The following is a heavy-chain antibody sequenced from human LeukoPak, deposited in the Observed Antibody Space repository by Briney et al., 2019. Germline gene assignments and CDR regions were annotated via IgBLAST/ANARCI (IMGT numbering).Heavy chain of an antibody. D-gene: IGHD2-2*01. J-gene: IGHJ5*02. CDR2: ISAYNGNT. V-gene: IGHV1-18*01. CDR3: ARDGGYQLLLVENWFDP. CDR1: GYTFTSYG. Sequence: ASVKVSCKASGYTFTSYGISWVRQAPGQGLEWMGWISAYNGNTNYAQKLQGRVAMTTDTSTSTAYMELRSLRSDDTAVYYCARDGGYQLLLVENWFDPWGQGTLVTVSS.